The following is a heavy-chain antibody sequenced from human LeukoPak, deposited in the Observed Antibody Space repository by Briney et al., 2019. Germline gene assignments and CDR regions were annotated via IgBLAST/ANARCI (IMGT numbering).Heavy chain of an antibody. V-gene: IGHV4-30-2*01. J-gene: IGHJ4*02. CDR3: ARHPVSGRTVDY. CDR2: IYHSGST. CDR1: GGSISSGGYY. Sequence: SETLSLTCTVSGGSISSGGYYWSWIRQPPGKGLEWIGYIYHSGSTYYNPSLKSRVTISVDRSKNQFSLKLSSVTAADTAVYYCARHPVSGRTVDYWGQGTLVTVSS.